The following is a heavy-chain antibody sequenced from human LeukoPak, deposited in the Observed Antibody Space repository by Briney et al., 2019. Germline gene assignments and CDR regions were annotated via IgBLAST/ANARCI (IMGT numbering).Heavy chain of an antibody. D-gene: IGHD4-17*01. V-gene: IGHV3-49*03. CDR1: GFPFSEHP. CDR2: IRDKDWRGTR. Sequence: GRSLRHSCTGSGFPFSEHPITWLRQAPGKGLEWIGFIRDKDWRGTRQYAPSVKGRFTISRDDSKSMAYLQMDSLRIEDTAIYYCARGRYGDYTDWGQGTLVVVSS. J-gene: IGHJ4*02. CDR3: ARGRYGDYTD.